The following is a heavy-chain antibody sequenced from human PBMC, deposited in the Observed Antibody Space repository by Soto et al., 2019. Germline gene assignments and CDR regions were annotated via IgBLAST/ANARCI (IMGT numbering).Heavy chain of an antibody. V-gene: IGHV1-24*01. CDR1: GYTLTELS. D-gene: IGHD3-3*01. CDR3: ALSLRGFDP. J-gene: IGHJ5*02. CDR2: FDPEDGET. Sequence: SVKGYCNVSGYTLTELSMHWVRQAPGKGLEWMGGFDPEDGETIYAQKFQGRVTMTEDTSTDTAYMELSSLRSEDTAVYYCALSLRGFDPWGQGTLVTVSS.